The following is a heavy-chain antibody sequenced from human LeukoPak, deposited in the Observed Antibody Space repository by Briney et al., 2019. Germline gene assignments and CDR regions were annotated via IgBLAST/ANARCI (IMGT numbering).Heavy chain of an antibody. D-gene: IGHD3-3*01. J-gene: IGHJ4*02. V-gene: IGHV1-69*04. Sequence: GASVKVSCKASGCTFSSYAISWVRQAPGQGLEWMGRIIPIFGIANYAQKFQGRVTITADKSTSTAYMELSSLRSEDTAVYYCASASESFDYWGQGTLVTVSS. CDR2: IIPIFGIA. CDR3: ASASESFDY. CDR1: GCTFSSYA.